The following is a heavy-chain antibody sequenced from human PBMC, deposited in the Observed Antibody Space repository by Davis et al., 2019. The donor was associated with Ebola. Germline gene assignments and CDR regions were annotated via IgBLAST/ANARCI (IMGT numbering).Heavy chain of an antibody. V-gene: IGHV4-34*12. CDR3: AREGYSSSWYLDY. J-gene: IGHJ4*02. D-gene: IGHD6-13*01. Sequence: MPSETLSLTCAVYGGSFSGYYWSWIRQSPGKGVEWIGESIDSGSTNYNPSLKSRVTISVDRSKNQFSLKLSSVTAADTAVHYCAREGYSSSWYLDYWGQGTLVTVSS. CDR1: GGSFSGYY. CDR2: SIDSGST.